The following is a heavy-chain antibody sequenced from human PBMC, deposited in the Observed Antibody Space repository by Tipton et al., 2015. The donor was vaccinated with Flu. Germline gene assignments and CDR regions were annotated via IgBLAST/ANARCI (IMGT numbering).Heavy chain of an antibody. CDR2: IYYSGST. CDR1: GGSVSSGSYY. D-gene: IGHD2-21*01. J-gene: IGHJ6*02. Sequence: TLSLTCTVSGGSVSSGSYYWSWIRQPPGKGLEWIGYIYYSGSTNYNPSLKSRVTISVDTSKNQFSLKLSSVTAADTAVYYCARDQVSPHLTYGMDVWGQAPTVAVSS. V-gene: IGHV4-61*01. CDR3: ARDQVSPHLTYGMDV.